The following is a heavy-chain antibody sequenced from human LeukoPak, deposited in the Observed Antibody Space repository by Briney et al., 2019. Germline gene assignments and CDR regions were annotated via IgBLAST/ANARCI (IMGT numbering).Heavy chain of an antibody. CDR1: GGSIRTSSYY. D-gene: IGHD3-10*01. Sequence: PSETLSLTCTVSGGSIRTSSYYWGWIRQPPGKGLEWIGSIYYSGSIYSNGSLKSRVTISVETSKNQFSLKLSSVTAADTAVYYCASGYYYGSGSGPAVAPWGQGTLVTVSS. CDR2: IYYSGSI. J-gene: IGHJ5*02. V-gene: IGHV4-39*07. CDR3: ASGYYYGSGSGPAVAP.